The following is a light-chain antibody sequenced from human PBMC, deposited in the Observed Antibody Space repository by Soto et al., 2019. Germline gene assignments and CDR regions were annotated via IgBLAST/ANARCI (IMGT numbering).Light chain of an antibody. CDR1: TSDVGGFDY. Sequence: QSALTRPASVSGSPGQSITLSGTGTTSDVGGFDYVSWYQQHPGKAPKLMIFDVSNRPSGVSDRFSGSKSGNTASLTISGLQAEDEADYYCSSYTTTGTQVFGTGTKVTVL. CDR2: DVS. J-gene: IGLJ1*01. V-gene: IGLV2-14*03. CDR3: SSYTTTGTQV.